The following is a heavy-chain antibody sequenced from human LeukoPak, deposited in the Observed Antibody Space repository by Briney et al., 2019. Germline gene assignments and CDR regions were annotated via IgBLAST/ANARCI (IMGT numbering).Heavy chain of an antibody. D-gene: IGHD2-15*01. V-gene: IGHV1-2*02. CDR3: ARDLMVADAFGI. J-gene: IGHJ3*02. CDR1: GYTFIGSY. CDR2: INPNSGGT. Sequence: ASVKVSCRASGYTFIGSYMHWVRQAPGHGLEWMGWINPNSGGTNYAQKFQGRVTMTRDTSISTAYMELSRLRSDDTAVYYCARDLMVADAFGIWGQGTMVTVSS.